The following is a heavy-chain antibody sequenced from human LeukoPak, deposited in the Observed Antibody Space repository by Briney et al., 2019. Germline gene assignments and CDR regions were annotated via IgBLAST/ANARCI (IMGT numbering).Heavy chain of an antibody. D-gene: IGHD3-22*01. CDR1: GGTFSSYA. Sequence: SVKVSCKASGGTFSSYAISWVRQAPGQGLEWMGRIIPILGIANYAQKFQGRVTITADKSTSTAYMELSSLRSEDTAVYYCARAETYYYDSSGYPYWGQGTLVTVSS. CDR2: IIPILGIA. J-gene: IGHJ4*02. CDR3: ARAETYYYDSSGYPY. V-gene: IGHV1-69*04.